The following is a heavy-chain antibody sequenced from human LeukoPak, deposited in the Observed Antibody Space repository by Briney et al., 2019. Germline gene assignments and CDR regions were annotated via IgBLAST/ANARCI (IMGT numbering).Heavy chain of an antibody. CDR2: IYTSGIT. CDR1: GGSVSSVSSY. V-gene: IGHV4-61*02. Sequence: SETLSLTCTVSGGSVSSVSSYWSWVRQPAGKGLEWIGRIYTSGITDYNPSLKSRVTISLDTSKNQFSLKLSSVTAADTAVYYCARGRIAARPFDYWGQGTLVTVSS. CDR3: ARGRIAARPFDY. J-gene: IGHJ4*02. D-gene: IGHD6-6*01.